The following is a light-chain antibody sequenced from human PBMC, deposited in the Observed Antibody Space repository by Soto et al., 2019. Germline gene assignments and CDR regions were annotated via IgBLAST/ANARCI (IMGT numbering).Light chain of an antibody. V-gene: IGKV1-9*01. CDR1: QGISSY. CDR2: EAT. Sequence: DIQLTQSPSFLSASEGDRVTITCRASQGISSYLAWYQQKPGKAPKLLIYEATNLQSGVPPRFSGSGSGTDFTLTISSLQPEDFATYFCQQANSFPITFGQGTRLEIK. CDR3: QQANSFPIT. J-gene: IGKJ5*01.